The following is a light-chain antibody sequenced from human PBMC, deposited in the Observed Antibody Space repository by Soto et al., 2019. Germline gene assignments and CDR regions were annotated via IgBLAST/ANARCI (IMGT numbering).Light chain of an antibody. V-gene: IGKV1-39*01. CDR2: DAS. Sequence: DVQMIQSPSSLSASVGDRVTITCRASQRISTFLNWYQQKPGKAPKLLIYDASSLQSGVPSRFSGSGSGTEFTLTISSLQSEDFAVYYCQQYNYWPPLTFGGGTKVDIK. CDR1: QRISTF. J-gene: IGKJ4*01. CDR3: QQYNYWPPLT.